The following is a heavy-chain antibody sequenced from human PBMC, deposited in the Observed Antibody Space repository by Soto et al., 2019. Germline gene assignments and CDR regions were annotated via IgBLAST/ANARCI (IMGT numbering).Heavy chain of an antibody. V-gene: IGHV1-3*01. CDR1: GYTFTSYA. Sequence: ASVKVSCKASGYTFTSYAMHWVRQAPGQRLEWMGWINAGNGNTKYSQKFQGRVTITRDTSASTAYMELSSLRSEDTAVYYCASNLLRYFDWLLSGQSGAFDIWGQGTMVTVSS. CDR3: ASNLLRYFDWLLSGQSGAFDI. D-gene: IGHD3-9*01. J-gene: IGHJ3*02. CDR2: INAGNGNT.